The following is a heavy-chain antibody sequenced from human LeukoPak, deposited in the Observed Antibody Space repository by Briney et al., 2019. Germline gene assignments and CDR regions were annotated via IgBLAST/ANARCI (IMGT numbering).Heavy chain of an antibody. CDR1: GYTFTGYY. CDR2: INPNSGGT. J-gene: IGHJ4*02. Sequence: ASVKVSCKASGYTFTGYYMHWVRQAPGQGLEWMGRINPNSGGTNYAQKFQGRVTMTRDTSISTAYMELSRLRSDDTAVYYCARERIALSLYYFDYWGQGTLVTVSS. D-gene: IGHD6-6*01. CDR3: ARERIALSLYYFDY. V-gene: IGHV1-2*06.